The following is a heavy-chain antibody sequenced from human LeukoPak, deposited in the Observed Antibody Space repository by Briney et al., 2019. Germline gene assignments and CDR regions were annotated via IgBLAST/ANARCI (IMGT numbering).Heavy chain of an antibody. CDR3: ARVSCSSTSCPRRDALDV. Sequence: SVTLSLTCTVSGGSISYYYWSWIRQPPGKGLEWIGYIYYSGSTNYNPSLKSRVTISVDTSKNQFSLNLTSVTTADTAVYYCARVSCSSTSCPRRDALDVWGQGTMVTVSS. J-gene: IGHJ3*01. V-gene: IGHV4-59*01. CDR1: GGSISYYY. D-gene: IGHD2-2*01. CDR2: IYYSGST.